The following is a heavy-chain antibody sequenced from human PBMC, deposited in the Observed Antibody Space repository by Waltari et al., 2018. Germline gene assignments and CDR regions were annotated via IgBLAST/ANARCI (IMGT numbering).Heavy chain of an antibody. Sequence: QVHLVQSGAEVKTRGASVKVSCKASAYTFSTYGLTWVRQAPGQGLEWLGWISAHDGNTNYAPSLQDRVTLTTDTSTYTAYMELNSLRPDDTAVYYCATAVGGNMEFDSWGHGSLVTVSS. CDR3: ATAVGGNMEFDS. CDR1: AYTFSTYG. V-gene: IGHV1-18*01. D-gene: IGHD6-19*01. J-gene: IGHJ4*01. CDR2: ISAHDGNT.